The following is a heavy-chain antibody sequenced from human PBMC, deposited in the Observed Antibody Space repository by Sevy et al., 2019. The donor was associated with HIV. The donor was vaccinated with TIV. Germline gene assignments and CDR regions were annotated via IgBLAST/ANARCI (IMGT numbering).Heavy chain of an antibody. V-gene: IGHV1-2*06. CDR3: ARVSVTMVRGVIISGSSDAFDI. CDR1: GYTFTGYY. Sequence: ASLKVSCKASGYTFTGYYMHWVRQAPGQGLEWMGRINPNSGGTNYAQKFQGRVTMTRDTSISTAYMELSRLRSDDTAVYYCARVSVTMVRGVIISGSSDAFDIWGQGTMVTVSS. J-gene: IGHJ3*02. CDR2: INPNSGGT. D-gene: IGHD3-10*01.